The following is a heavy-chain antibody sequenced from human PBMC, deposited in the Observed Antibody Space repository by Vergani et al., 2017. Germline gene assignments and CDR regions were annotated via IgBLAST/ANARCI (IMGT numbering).Heavy chain of an antibody. Sequence: QVQLVESGGGVVQPGESLRLSCAGSGFPFIPYGRHWVRQAPGKGLEWVAVIQKAGIVKFYADSVRGRFTISRDISKNTLYLEMNSLSAEDTALYHCVKDHPVFDEWGRGTLVSVS. V-gene: IGHV3-30*02. CDR3: VKDHPVFDE. CDR2: IQKAGIVK. CDR1: GFPFIPYG. J-gene: IGHJ4*02.